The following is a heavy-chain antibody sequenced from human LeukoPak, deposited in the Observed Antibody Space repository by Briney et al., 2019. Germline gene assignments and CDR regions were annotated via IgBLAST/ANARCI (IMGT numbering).Heavy chain of an antibody. CDR3: ARYSYYDFWSGYLYYFDY. CDR1: GFTFSDYY. CDR2: ISSSGSTI. D-gene: IGHD3-3*01. Sequence: GGSLRLSCAASGFTFSDYYMGWIRQAPGKGLEWVSYISSSGSTIYYADSVKGRFTISRDNAKNSLYLQMNSLRAEDTAVYYCARYSYYDFWSGYLYYFDYWGQGTLVTVSS. J-gene: IGHJ4*02. V-gene: IGHV3-11*04.